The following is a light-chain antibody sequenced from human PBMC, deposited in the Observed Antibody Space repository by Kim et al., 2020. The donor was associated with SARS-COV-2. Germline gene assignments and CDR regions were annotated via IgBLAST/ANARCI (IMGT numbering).Light chain of an antibody. Sequence: SLSPGERPTLSCRASQSVSSYLAWYQQKPGQAPRLLIYDASNRATGIPARFSGSGSGTDFTLTISSLEPEDFAVYYCQQRSNWPYTFGQGTKLEI. V-gene: IGKV3-11*01. J-gene: IGKJ2*01. CDR1: QSVSSY. CDR3: QQRSNWPYT. CDR2: DAS.